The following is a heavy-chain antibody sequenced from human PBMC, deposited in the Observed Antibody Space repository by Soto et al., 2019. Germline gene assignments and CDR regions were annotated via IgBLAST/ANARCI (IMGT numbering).Heavy chain of an antibody. J-gene: IGHJ6*02. Sequence: QVHLVQSGAEVKKPGSSVTISCKTSGGTFSTHALSWVRQAPGQGLEWMGGIIPVFSTVNYAPRFRGGVTITADESTSTAYLHLNNLRSEDTAMYYCARRNLSSYEASTYSSYGMDVWGQGTTVIVS. CDR2: IIPVFSTV. CDR3: ARRNLSSYEASTYSSYGMDV. D-gene: IGHD2-21*01. CDR1: GGTFSTHA. V-gene: IGHV1-69*01.